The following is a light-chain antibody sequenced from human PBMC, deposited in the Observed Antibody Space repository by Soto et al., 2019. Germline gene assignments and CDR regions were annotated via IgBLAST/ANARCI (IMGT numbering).Light chain of an antibody. J-gene: IGKJ4*01. CDR2: VAS. V-gene: IGKV3-15*01. Sequence: EIVMTQSPATLSVSPGARATLSCRPSQSVSSNLAWYQQKPGQTPKLLIYVASTRATGIPARFSGSGSGTEFTLTISSLQSEDFAVYYCQQYNVCPLTFGGGTKVEFK. CDR1: QSVSSN. CDR3: QQYNVCPLT.